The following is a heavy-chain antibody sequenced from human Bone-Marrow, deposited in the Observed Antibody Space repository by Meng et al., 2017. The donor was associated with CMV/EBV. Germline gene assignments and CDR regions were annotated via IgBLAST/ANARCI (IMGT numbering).Heavy chain of an antibody. J-gene: IGHJ4*01. D-gene: IGHD2-2*01. CDR1: GFTFDEYA. CDR3: AKGGGGGIPAALSY. V-gene: IGHV3-9*01. Sequence: SLKISCAASGFTFDEYAMHWVRQAPGKGLEWVSGITWNSGGIVYADSVKGRFTISRDNARRSLFQQMNGLRAEDTAWYYCAKGGGGGIPAALSYWGQGTLVTVSS. CDR2: ITWNSGGI.